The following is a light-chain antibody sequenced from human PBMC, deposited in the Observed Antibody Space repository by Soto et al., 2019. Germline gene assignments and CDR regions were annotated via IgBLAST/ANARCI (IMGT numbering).Light chain of an antibody. CDR2: AAS. V-gene: IGKV3-20*01. CDR1: QTVSNNC. J-gene: IGKJ4*01. Sequence: DIVLTQSPGTLSLSPGERATLSCRASQTVSNNCIAWYQQKPGQAPRLFIYAASRRATGVPDRFSGSGSGTDFTLTISRLXXXXXXXXXXXXXXSSLSFGGGTKVEIK. CDR3: XXXXSSLS.